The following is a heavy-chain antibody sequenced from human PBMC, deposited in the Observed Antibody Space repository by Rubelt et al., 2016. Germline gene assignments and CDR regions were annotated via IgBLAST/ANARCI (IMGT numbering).Heavy chain of an antibody. CDR2: IYYIGST. J-gene: IGHJ5*02. V-gene: IGHV4-59*08. D-gene: IGHD5-18*01. Sequence: QVQLQESGPGLVKPSETLSLTCTVSGGSVSNYYWSWIRQPPGKGLEWIGYIYYIGSTNYNPSLKSGVTIAIETSKNQLSRKLDSRTAADTAMYYCGRLGGGYSYGSNRFDPWGQGSLVTVSS. CDR1: GGSVSNYY. CDR3: GRLGGGYSYGSNRFDP.